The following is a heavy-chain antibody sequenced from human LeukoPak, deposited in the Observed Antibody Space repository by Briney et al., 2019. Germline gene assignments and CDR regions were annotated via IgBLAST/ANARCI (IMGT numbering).Heavy chain of an antibody. D-gene: IGHD3-9*01. CDR2: INHSGST. CDR1: GGSLSGYY. V-gene: IGHV4-34*01. J-gene: IGHJ4*02. Sequence: SETLSLTCAVYGGSLSGYYWSWIRQPPGKGLEWIGEINHSGSTNYNPSLKSRVTISLDTSKNQFSLKLTSVTVADTAVHYCARSGRYFETQWGQGTLVTVSS. CDR3: ARSGRYFETQ.